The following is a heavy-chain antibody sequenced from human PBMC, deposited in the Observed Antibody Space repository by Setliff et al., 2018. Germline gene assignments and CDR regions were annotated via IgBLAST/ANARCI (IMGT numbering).Heavy chain of an antibody. D-gene: IGHD4-17*01. J-gene: IGHJ4*02. CDR1: GFTFSSYS. CDR2: ISSSSSYM. CDR3: ARDFSPWWSYGDYIPPYYFDY. V-gene: IGHV3-21*01. Sequence: GGSLRLSCAASGFTFSSYSMNWVRQAPGKGLEWVSSISSSSSYMYYADSVKGRFTISRDNAKNSLYLQMNSLRAEDTAVYYCARDFSPWWSYGDYIPPYYFDYWGQGTLVTVSS.